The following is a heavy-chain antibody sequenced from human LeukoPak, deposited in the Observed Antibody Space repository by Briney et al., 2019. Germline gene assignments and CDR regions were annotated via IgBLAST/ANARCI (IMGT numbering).Heavy chain of an antibody. CDR3: ARSYCSNGVCLGGY. CDR1: GYTFTSYY. CDR2: ISAYNGNT. J-gene: IGHJ4*02. Sequence: GASVKVSCKASGYTFTSYYMHWVRQAPGQGLEWMGWISAYNGNTNYAQKLQGRATMTTDTSTSTAYMELRSLRSDDTAVYYCARSYCSNGVCLGGYWGQGTLVTVSS. D-gene: IGHD2-8*01. V-gene: IGHV1-18*04.